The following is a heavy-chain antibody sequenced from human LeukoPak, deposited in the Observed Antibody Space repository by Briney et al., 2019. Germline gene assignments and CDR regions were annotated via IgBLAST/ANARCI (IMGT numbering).Heavy chain of an antibody. Sequence: GGSLRLSCAASGFTFSGYAMHWVRQAPGKGLEWVANIKQDGSEKYYVDSVKGRFTISRDNAKNSLYLQMNSLRAEDTAVYYCARDMRYFDWLSDYWGQGTLVTVSS. CDR2: IKQDGSEK. D-gene: IGHD3-9*01. J-gene: IGHJ4*02. V-gene: IGHV3-7*05. CDR3: ARDMRYFDWLSDY. CDR1: GFTFSGYA.